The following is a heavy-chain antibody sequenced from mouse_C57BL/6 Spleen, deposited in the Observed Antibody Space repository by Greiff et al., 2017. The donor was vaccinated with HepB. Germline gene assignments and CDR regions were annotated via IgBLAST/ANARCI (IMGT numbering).Heavy chain of an antibody. J-gene: IGHJ2*01. V-gene: IGHV3-6*01. CDR1: GYSITSGYY. CDR3: ARQYFDY. Sequence: EVKLQESGPGLVKPSQSLSLTCSVTGYSITSGYYWNWIRQFPGNKLEWMGYISYDGSNNYNPSLKNRISITRDTSNNQFFLKLNSVTTEDTATYYCARQYFDYWGQGTTLTVSS. CDR2: ISYDGSN.